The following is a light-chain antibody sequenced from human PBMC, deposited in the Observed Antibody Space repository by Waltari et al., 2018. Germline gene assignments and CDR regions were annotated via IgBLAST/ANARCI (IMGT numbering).Light chain of an antibody. Sequence: DIVLTQSPASLAVSLGERATIHCKSSQSVLQNSKNTNSLAWYQHKPGQPPKLLIYWASTRESGVPDRFSGSGSGTDFTLTISSLQAEDVAFYYCQQYYDTPFTFGPGTKVDIK. V-gene: IGKV4-1*01. J-gene: IGKJ3*01. CDR3: QQYYDTPFT. CDR1: QSVLQNSKNTNS. CDR2: WAS.